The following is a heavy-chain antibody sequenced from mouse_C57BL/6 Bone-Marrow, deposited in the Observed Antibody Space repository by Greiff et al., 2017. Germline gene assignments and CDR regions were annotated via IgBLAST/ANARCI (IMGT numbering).Heavy chain of an antibody. CDR2: INPSTGGT. J-gene: IGHJ3*01. Sequence: VQLKESGPELVKPGASVKISCKASGYSFTGYYMNWVKQSPEKSLEWIGEINPSTGGTTYNQKFKAKATLTVDKSSSTAYMQLKSLTSEDSAVYYCARNYDGLLCWGQGTLVTVSA. CDR1: GYSFTGYY. CDR3: ARNYDGLLC. D-gene: IGHD2-3*01. V-gene: IGHV1-42*01.